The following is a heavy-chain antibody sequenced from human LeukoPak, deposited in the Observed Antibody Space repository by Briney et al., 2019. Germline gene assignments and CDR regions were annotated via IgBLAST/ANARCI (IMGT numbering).Heavy chain of an antibody. V-gene: IGHV4-4*02. J-gene: IGHJ3*02. CDR1: GGSISSSNW. D-gene: IGHD5-18*01. CDR3: ASGDTAMADAFDI. CDR2: IYHSGST. Sequence: SETLSLTCAVSGGSISSSNWWSWVRQPPGKGLEWIGEIYHSGSTNYNPSLKSRVTISVDKSKNQSSLKLSSVTAADTAVYYCASGDTAMADAFDIWGQGTMATVSS.